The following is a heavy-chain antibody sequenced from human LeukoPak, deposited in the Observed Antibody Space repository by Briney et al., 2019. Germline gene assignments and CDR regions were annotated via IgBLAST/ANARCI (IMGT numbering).Heavy chain of an antibody. CDR1: GFTFSVHW. D-gene: IGHD2-15*01. CDR3: VRIHCSGGSCLDY. Sequence: PGGSLRLSCSASGFTFSVHWMHWVRQAPGKGLVWVSRINPDGSSTIYADSVEGRFTISRDNAKNTLYLQMNSLRAEDSAVYYCVRIHCSGGSCLDYWGQGTLVTVSS. J-gene: IGHJ4*02. V-gene: IGHV3-74*01. CDR2: INPDGSST.